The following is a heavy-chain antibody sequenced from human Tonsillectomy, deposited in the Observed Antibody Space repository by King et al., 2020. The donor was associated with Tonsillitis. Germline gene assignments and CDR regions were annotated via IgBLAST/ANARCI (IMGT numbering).Heavy chain of an antibody. Sequence: QLQESGPGLVKPSETLSLTCAVSGYSISSGYNWGWIRQPPGKGLEWIGSIYHSGSTYYNASLKSRVTISVDTSKNQFSLKLSSVTAADTAVYYCARIVQGLGTEGFQHWGQGTLVTVSS. D-gene: IGHD3-22*01. V-gene: IGHV4-38-2*01. CDR1: GYSISSGYN. CDR2: IYHSGST. J-gene: IGHJ1*01. CDR3: ARIVQGLGTEGFQH.